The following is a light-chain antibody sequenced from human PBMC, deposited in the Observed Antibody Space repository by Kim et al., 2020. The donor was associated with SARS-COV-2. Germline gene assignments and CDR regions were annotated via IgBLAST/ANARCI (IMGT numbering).Light chain of an antibody. CDR3: QQSYTSPQT. CDR2: GSF. J-gene: IGKJ1*01. V-gene: IGKV1-39*01. CDR1: QRIGTK. Sequence: DIQMTQSPSSLSASVGDRVTITCRASQRIGTKLNWYQQKRGTAPNLLIYGSFSLQSGVPSRFSGSGSGTDFTLTISSLQPEDFATYYCQQSYTSPQTFGQGTKVDIK.